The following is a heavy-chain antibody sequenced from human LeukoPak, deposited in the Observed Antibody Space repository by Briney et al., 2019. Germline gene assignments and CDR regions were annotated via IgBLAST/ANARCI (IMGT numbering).Heavy chain of an antibody. CDR1: GFTVSSNY. D-gene: IGHD1-14*01. Sequence: GGSLRLSCAASGFTVSSNYMSWVRQAPGKGLEWVSVIYSGGSTYYADSVKGRFTISRDNSKNTLYLQMNSLRAEDTAVYYCARDRRTGRRIGYYYYMDAWGKGTTVTVSS. CDR3: ARDRRTGRRIGYYYYMDA. J-gene: IGHJ6*03. V-gene: IGHV3-66*02. CDR2: IYSGGST.